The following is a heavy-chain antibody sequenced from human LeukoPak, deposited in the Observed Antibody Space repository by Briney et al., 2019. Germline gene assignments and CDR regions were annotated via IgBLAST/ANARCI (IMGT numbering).Heavy chain of an antibody. CDR1: GGSVSSGSYY. D-gene: IGHD6-13*01. J-gene: IGHJ4*02. Sequence: SETLSLTCTVSGGSVSSGSYYWSWIRQPPGKGLEWIGYIYYSGSTNYNPSLKSRVTISVDTSMNQFSLKLSSVTAADTAVYYCAIGRGSSSWYYFDYWGQGTLVTVSS. CDR2: IYYSGST. CDR3: AIGRGSSSWYYFDY. V-gene: IGHV4-61*01.